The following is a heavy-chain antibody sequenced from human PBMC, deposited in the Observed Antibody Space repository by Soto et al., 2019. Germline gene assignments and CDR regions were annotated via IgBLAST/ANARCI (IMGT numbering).Heavy chain of an antibody. V-gene: IGHV1-18*01. Sequence: VQLVQSGVEVKKPGASVKVSCKASGYTFTSHGISWVRQAPGQGLEWMGWINTYNGNTNYAQKVQGRVTMTTETPTSTAYMELRSLRSDDTAVYYWARDLLYSTRSTVRFDIWGQGTMLTVSS. D-gene: IGHD6-13*01. J-gene: IGHJ3*02. CDR1: GYTFTSHG. CDR2: INTYNGNT. CDR3: ARDLLYSTRSTVRFDI.